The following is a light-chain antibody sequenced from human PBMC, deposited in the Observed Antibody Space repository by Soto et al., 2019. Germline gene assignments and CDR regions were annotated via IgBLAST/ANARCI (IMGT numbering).Light chain of an antibody. Sequence: EIVLTQSPATLSLSPGESGTLSCRASQSVGSYLVWYQQRPGQTPRLLIYDASIRATDIPARFSGSGSGTDFTLTISSLEPEDFAVYYCQQRYSWPLTFGPGTKVDIK. J-gene: IGKJ3*01. CDR2: DAS. CDR1: QSVGSY. CDR3: QQRYSWPLT. V-gene: IGKV3-11*01.